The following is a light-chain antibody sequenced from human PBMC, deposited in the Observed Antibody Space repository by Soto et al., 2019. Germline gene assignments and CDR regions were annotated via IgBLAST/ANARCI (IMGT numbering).Light chain of an antibody. J-gene: IGLJ3*02. CDR1: SSNIGSNT. Sequence: QAVVTQPPSASGTPGQRVTISCSGSSSNIGSNTVNWYQQLPGTAPKLVIYSSNQRPSGVPDRFSGSKSGTSASLAISGLQSEDEADYYCAAWHDGLNGPVFGGGTKLTVL. CDR2: SSN. V-gene: IGLV1-44*01. CDR3: AAWHDGLNGPV.